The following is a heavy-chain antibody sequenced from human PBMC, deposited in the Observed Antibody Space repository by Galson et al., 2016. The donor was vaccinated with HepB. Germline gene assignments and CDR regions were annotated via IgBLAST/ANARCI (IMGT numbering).Heavy chain of an antibody. V-gene: IGHV3-9*01. Sequence: SLRLSCAASGFTFDDYAMHWVRQAPGKGLEWISGISWNSGTIIYADSVKGRFTISRDNAKNSLYLQMNSLRAEDTAVYYCAREKRKIRFLEWLFGPSLDYWGQGTLVTVSS. CDR1: GFTFDDYA. D-gene: IGHD3-3*01. J-gene: IGHJ4*02. CDR2: ISWNSGTI. CDR3: AREKRKIRFLEWLFGPSLDY.